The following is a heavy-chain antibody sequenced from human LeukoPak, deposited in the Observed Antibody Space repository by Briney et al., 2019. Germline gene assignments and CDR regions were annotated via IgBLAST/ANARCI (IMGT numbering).Heavy chain of an antibody. V-gene: IGHV5-51*01. Sequence: GESLKISCKISGYKLTNNWIGWVRQVPGKGLEWMGLIYPGDSDTRYSPSFQGQVTISADKPISTAYLQWSSLKASDTAMYYCARVDSNWFDPWGQGTLVTVSS. CDR1: GYKLTNNW. D-gene: IGHD3/OR15-3a*01. CDR3: ARVDSNWFDP. CDR2: IYPGDSDT. J-gene: IGHJ5*02.